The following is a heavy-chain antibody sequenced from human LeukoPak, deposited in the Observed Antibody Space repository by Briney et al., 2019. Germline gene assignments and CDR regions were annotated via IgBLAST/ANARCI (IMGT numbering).Heavy chain of an antibody. Sequence: PGGSLRLSCAASGFTFNNYAVGWVRQAPGKGLGWVSAISGGGVSTYYADSVKGRFTISRDNSKTTLYLQMNSLRAEDTAVYYCAKNVNGGNWYYFDHWGQGTLVTVSS. V-gene: IGHV3-23*01. CDR2: ISGGGVST. CDR1: GFTFNNYA. D-gene: IGHD1-20*01. J-gene: IGHJ4*02. CDR3: AKNVNGGNWYYFDH.